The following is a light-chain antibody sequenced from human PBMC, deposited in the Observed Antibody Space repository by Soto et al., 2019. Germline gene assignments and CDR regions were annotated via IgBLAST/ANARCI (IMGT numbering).Light chain of an antibody. V-gene: IGKV1-39*01. Sequence: IQLTQSPYSLSASVGDRVPVTCRASHNINIHLNWYQHKPGKAPTLLIYCASSLQSGVPSRFSGGGSRTDFTLTISSLQAEDFATYYCQQSYRSPYTFGQGTRLEI. CDR3: QQSYRSPYT. CDR2: CAS. CDR1: HNINIH. J-gene: IGKJ2*01.